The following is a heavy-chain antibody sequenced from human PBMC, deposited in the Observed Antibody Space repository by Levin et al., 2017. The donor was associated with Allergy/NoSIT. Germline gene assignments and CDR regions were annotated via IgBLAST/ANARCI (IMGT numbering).Heavy chain of an antibody. Sequence: RAGGSLRLSCAASGFTFSNYAMSWVRQAPGKGLEWVSAMSGSGGSTYNADSVKGRVTISRDNSKNTLYLQMNSLRAEDTAVYYCAKCSVRYYYYMDVWGKGTTVTVSS. CDR1: GFTFSNYA. CDR2: MSGSGGST. CDR3: AKCSVRYYYYMDV. D-gene: IGHD4-17*01. J-gene: IGHJ6*03. V-gene: IGHV3-23*01.